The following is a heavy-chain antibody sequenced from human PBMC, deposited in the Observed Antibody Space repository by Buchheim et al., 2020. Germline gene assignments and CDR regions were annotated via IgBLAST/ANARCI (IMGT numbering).Heavy chain of an antibody. V-gene: IGHV3-30*04. CDR1: GFTFSSYA. CDR3: AREGGGDIVVVPAAGDYYYYGMDV. CDR2: ISYDGSNK. Sequence: QVQLVESGGGVVQPGRSLRLSCAASGFTFSSYAMHWVRQAPGTGLEWVAVISYDGSNKYYADSVKGRFTISRDNSKTTLYLQMNSLRAEDTAVYYCAREGGGDIVVVPAAGDYYYYGMDVWGQGTT. D-gene: IGHD2-2*01. J-gene: IGHJ6*02.